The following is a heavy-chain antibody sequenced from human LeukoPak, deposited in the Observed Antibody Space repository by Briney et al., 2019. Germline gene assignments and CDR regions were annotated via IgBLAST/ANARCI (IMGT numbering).Heavy chain of an antibody. V-gene: IGHV3-48*04. D-gene: IGHD3-3*01. Sequence: GGSLRLSCAASGFTFSSYSMNWVRQAPGKGLEWVSYISSSSSTIYYADSVKGRFTISRDNAKNSLYLQMNSLRAEDTAVYYCARSPFSPARRYFDLWGRGTLVTVSS. J-gene: IGHJ2*01. CDR2: ISSSSSTI. CDR1: GFTFSSYS. CDR3: ARSPFSPARRYFDL.